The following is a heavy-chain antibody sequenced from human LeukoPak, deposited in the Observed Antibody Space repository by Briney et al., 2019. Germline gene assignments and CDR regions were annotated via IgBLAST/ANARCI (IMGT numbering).Heavy chain of an antibody. J-gene: IGHJ4*02. CDR3: AKNDYCDYLFDY. Sequence: SVKVSCKASGGTFISYAISWVRQAPGQGLEWMGGIIPIFGTANYAQKFQGRVTITTDESTSTAYMELSSLRSEDTAVYYCAKNDYCDYLFDYWGQGTLVTVSS. D-gene: IGHD4-17*01. CDR1: GGTFISYA. V-gene: IGHV1-69*05. CDR2: IIPIFGTA.